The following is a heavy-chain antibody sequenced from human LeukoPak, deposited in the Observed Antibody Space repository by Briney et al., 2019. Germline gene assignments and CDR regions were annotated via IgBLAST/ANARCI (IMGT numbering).Heavy chain of an antibody. V-gene: IGHV1-18*04. Sequence: ASVKVSCKASRYTFTSYGIRWVRQAPGQGLEWMGWNSAYNGNTNYAQKLQGRVTMTTDSSTSTAYSERKSLRSHDTDVCYCARSEWTYFDYWGQGTLVAVSS. J-gene: IGHJ4*02. CDR1: RYTFTSYG. CDR2: NSAYNGNT. CDR3: ARSEWTYFDY. D-gene: IGHD3-3*01.